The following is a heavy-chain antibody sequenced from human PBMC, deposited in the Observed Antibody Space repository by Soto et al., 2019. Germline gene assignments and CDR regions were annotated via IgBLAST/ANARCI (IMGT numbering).Heavy chain of an antibody. CDR3: ARVGATVTSQALGFDH. V-gene: IGHV4-59*11. CDR1: GGSISSHY. CDR2: LYYTGST. J-gene: IGHJ4*02. Sequence: LSLTCTVSGGSISSHYWSWVRQPPGKGLEWIGYLYYTGSTNYNASLKSQVTMSLDTSKNQFSLMLTSVTAADTAVYYCARVGATVTSQALGFDHWGQGILVTVSS. D-gene: IGHD4-17*01.